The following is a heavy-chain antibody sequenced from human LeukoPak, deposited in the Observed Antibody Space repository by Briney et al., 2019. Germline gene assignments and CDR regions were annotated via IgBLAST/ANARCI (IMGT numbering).Heavy chain of an antibody. CDR1: GYTFTSCD. V-gene: IGHV1-8*03. D-gene: IGHD3-22*01. CDR2: MNPNSGNT. J-gene: IGHJ4*02. Sequence: ASVEVSCKASGYTFTSCDINWVRQATGQGLEWMGWMNPNSGNTGYAQKFQGRVTITRNTSISTAYMELSSLRSEDTAVYYCASEGAYDSSGYYRDYWGQGTLVTVSS. CDR3: ASEGAYDSSGYYRDY.